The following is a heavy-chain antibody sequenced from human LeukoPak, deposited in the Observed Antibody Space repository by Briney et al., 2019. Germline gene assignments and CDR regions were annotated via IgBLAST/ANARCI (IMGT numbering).Heavy chain of an antibody. CDR2: IGTAGDT. CDR3: ARASYYYDSSGYYYFDY. J-gene: IGHJ4*02. Sequence: GGSLRLSRAASGFTFSSYDMHWVRQAPGKGLEWVSAIGTAGDTYYPGSVKGRFTISRENAKNSLYLQMNSLRAGDTAVYYCARASYYYDSSGYYYFDYWDQGTLVTVSS. CDR1: GFTFSSYD. V-gene: IGHV3-13*04. D-gene: IGHD3-22*01.